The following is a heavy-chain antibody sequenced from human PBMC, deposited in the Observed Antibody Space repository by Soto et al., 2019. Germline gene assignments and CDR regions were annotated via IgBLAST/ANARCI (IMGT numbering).Heavy chain of an antibody. Sequence: GASVKVSCKASGYTFTSHGISWVRQAPGQGLEWMGWISAYNGNTNYAQKLQGRVTMTTDTSTSTAYMELRSLRSDDTAVYYCARAGYSSGWLGYWFDPWGQGTQVTVSS. V-gene: IGHV1-18*01. CDR1: GYTFTSHG. CDR3: ARAGYSSGWLGYWFDP. CDR2: ISAYNGNT. J-gene: IGHJ5*02. D-gene: IGHD6-19*01.